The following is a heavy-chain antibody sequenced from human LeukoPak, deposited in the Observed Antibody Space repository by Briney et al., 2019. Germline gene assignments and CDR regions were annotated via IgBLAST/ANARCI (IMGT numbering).Heavy chain of an antibody. CDR1: GGSISSSSYY. CDR2: IYYSGST. Sequence: SETLSLTCTVSGGSISSSSYYWGRIRQPPGKGLEWIGSIYYSGSTYYNPSLKGRVTISVDTSKNQFSLKLSSVTAADTAVYYCASRYYDFWSGYQGAFGYWGQGTLVTVSS. V-gene: IGHV4-39*01. CDR3: ASRYYDFWSGYQGAFGY. D-gene: IGHD3-3*01. J-gene: IGHJ4*02.